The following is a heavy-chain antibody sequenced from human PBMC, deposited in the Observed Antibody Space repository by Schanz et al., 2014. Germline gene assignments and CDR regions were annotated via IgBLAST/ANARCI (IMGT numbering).Heavy chain of an antibody. V-gene: IGHV1-18*01. D-gene: IGHD6-13*01. CDR2: ISAYNGNT. Sequence: QVHLVQSGAEVKKPGASVKVSCKASGITFSTYVVVCVRQAPGQGLEWMGWISAYNGNTNYAQKLQGRVTMTTDTSTSTAYMEVSSLRSEDTAVYYCARSGSSNWYFFDYWGQGTLVTVSS. CDR1: GITFSTYV. CDR3: ARSGSSNWYFFDY. J-gene: IGHJ4*02.